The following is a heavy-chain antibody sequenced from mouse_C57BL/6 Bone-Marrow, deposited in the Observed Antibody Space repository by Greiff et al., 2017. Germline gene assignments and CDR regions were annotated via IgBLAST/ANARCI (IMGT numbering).Heavy chain of an antibody. D-gene: IGHD4-1*01. V-gene: IGHV1-52*01. CDR3: ARGNWDVYVDY. J-gene: IGHJ2*01. Sequence: VQLQQPGAELVRPGSSVKLSCKVSGYTFTSSWMHWVKQRPIQGLEWIGNIDPSDSETHYNQKFKDKATLTVDKSASTAYMQLSSLTSEDFAGLYCARGNWDVYVDYWGQGTTLTVSS. CDR2: IDPSDSET. CDR1: GYTFTSSW.